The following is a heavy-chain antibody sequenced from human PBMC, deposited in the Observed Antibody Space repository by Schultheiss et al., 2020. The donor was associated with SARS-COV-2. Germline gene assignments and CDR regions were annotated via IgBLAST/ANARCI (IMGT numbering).Heavy chain of an antibody. CDR2: IYRDGDT. J-gene: IGHJ4*02. CDR1: GGSISSYY. V-gene: IGHV3-66*01. CDR3: ARDPPVTPAF. Sequence: GGSLRLSCTVSGGSISSYYWNWVRQAPGKGLEWVSTIYRDGDTYYADSVRGRFTISRDNSKNTLYLQMNTLRAEDSGVYYCARDPPVTPAFWGQGTLVTVSS. D-gene: IGHD4-17*01.